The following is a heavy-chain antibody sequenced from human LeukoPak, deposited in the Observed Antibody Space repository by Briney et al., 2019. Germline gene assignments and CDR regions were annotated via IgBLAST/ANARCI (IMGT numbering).Heavy chain of an antibody. V-gene: IGHV1-69*13. Sequence: GASVKVSCKASGYTFTSYGISWVRQAPGQGLEWMGGIIPIFGTANYAQKFQGRVTITADESTSTAYMELSSLRSEDTAVYYCARDRGSGVVANYYYYYYMDVWGKGTTVTISS. CDR2: IIPIFGTA. CDR3: ARDRGSGVVANYYYYYYMDV. J-gene: IGHJ6*03. D-gene: IGHD2-15*01. CDR1: GYTFTSYG.